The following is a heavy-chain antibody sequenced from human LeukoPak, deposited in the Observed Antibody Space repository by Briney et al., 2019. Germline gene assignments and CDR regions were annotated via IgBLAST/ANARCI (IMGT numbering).Heavy chain of an antibody. CDR1: GFPFDDYA. V-gene: IGHV3-9*03. J-gene: IGHJ6*03. CDR2: ISWNSGSI. CDR3: AKNIGIFGVEVPLYYYYYMDV. D-gene: IGHD3-3*01. Sequence: GGSLRLSCAASGFPFDDYAMHWVRQAPGKGLEWVSGISWNSGSIGCADSVKGRFTISIDNAKNSLYLQMNSLRAEDMALYYCAKNIGIFGVEVPLYYYYYMDVWGKGTTVTVSS.